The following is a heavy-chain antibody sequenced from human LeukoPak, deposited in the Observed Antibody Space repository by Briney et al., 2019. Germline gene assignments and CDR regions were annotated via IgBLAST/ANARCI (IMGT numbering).Heavy chain of an antibody. V-gene: IGHV4-34*01. J-gene: IGHJ4*02. Sequence: PSETLSVTCAVYGGSFRGYYWSWIRQPPGKGLEWIGEINHSGSTNYNPSLKRRVTISVDTSKNQFSLKLSSVTAADTAVYYCARGGVRGVIKIWGQGTLVTVSS. CDR1: GGSFRGYY. D-gene: IGHD3-10*01. CDR3: ARGGVRGVIKI. CDR2: INHSGST.